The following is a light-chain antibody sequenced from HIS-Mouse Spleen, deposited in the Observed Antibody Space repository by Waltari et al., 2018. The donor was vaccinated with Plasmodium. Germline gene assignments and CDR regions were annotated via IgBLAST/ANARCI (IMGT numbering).Light chain of an antibody. CDR2: GAS. Sequence: EIVLTQSPGTLSLSPGERATLSCRASHRVSSRYLAWYQQKPCQAPRLLIYGASSRATGIPYRFSGSGSGTDFTLTISRLEPEDFAVYYCQQYGSSSWTFGQGTKVEIK. CDR3: QQYGSSSWT. J-gene: IGKJ1*01. V-gene: IGKV3-20*01. CDR1: HRVSSRY.